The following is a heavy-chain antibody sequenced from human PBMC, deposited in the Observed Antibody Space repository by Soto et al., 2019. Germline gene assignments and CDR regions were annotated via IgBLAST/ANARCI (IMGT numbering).Heavy chain of an antibody. D-gene: IGHD3-16*01. V-gene: IGHV3-21*01. Sequence: PGGSLRLSCAVSGFPFIRYSMNWVRQAPGKGLEWVSSISSSSSYIYYADSVKGRFTISRDNAKNSLYLQMNSLRAEDTAVYYCARDYQPRHVPRQNWFDPWGQGTLVTVSS. CDR2: ISSSSSYI. CDR3: ARDYQPRHVPRQNWFDP. J-gene: IGHJ5*02. CDR1: GFPFIRYS.